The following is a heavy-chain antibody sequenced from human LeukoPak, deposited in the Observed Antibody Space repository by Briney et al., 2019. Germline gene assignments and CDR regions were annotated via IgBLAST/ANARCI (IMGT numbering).Heavy chain of an antibody. V-gene: IGHV3-7*01. CDR2: INQDGGEI. J-gene: IGHJ4*02. CDR3: ARGPTNGQAFHY. Sequence: GGSLRLSCAASGFTFSNYGMHWVRQAPDKGLEWVASINQDGGEIHYVDSVKGRFTISRDNAKNSLYLQMDSLRAEDTAVYWGARGPTNGQAFHYWGQGSLV. D-gene: IGHD2-8*01. CDR1: GFTFSNYG.